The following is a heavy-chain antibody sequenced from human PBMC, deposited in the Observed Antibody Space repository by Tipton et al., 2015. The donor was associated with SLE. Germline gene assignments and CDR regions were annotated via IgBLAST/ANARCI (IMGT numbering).Heavy chain of an antibody. CDR1: GGSFSGYY. CDR3: ARERGSAFDY. D-gene: IGHD6-19*01. Sequence: TLSLTCAVYGGSFSGYYWSWIRQPPGKGLEWIGEINHSGSTNYNPSLKSRVTISVDTSNYQFSLKLSSVTAADTAVYYCARERGSAFDYWGQGTLVTVSS. V-gene: IGHV4-34*01. J-gene: IGHJ4*02. CDR2: INHSGST.